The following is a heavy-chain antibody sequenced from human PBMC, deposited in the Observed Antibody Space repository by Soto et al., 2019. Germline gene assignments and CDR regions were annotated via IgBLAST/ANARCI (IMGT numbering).Heavy chain of an antibody. Sequence: GGSLRLSCAASGFTFSSYSMNWVRQAPGKGLEWVSSISSSSSYIYYAHSVKGRFTISRDNAKNSLYLQMNSLRAEDTAVYYCARVFSVAAGYFDYWGQGTLVTVSS. V-gene: IGHV3-21*01. D-gene: IGHD3-10*02. CDR2: ISSSSSYI. CDR3: ARVFSVAAGYFDY. J-gene: IGHJ4*02. CDR1: GFTFSSYS.